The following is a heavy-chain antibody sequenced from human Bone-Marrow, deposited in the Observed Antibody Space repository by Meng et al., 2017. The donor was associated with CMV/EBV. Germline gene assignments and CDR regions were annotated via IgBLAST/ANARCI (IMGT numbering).Heavy chain of an antibody. V-gene: IGHV4-59*01. J-gene: IGHJ3*02. CDR1: GGSISSYY. CDR3: ARHKSGSSSSRWEDAFDI. D-gene: IGHD6-6*01. Sequence: GSLRLSCTVSGGSISSYYWSWIRQPPGKGLEWIGYIYYSGSTNYNPSLKSRVTISVDTSKNQFSLKLSSVTAADTAVYYRARHKSGSSSSRWEDAFDIWGQGTMVTVSS. CDR2: IYYSGST.